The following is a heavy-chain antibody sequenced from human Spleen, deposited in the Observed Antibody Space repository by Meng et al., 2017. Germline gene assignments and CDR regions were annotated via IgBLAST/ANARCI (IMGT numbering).Heavy chain of an antibody. CDR1: GFTFDDYA. V-gene: IGHV3-43D*04. J-gene: IGHJ4*02. CDR3: ARGGGDSHFDL. D-gene: IGHD2-21*02. CDR2: ISWDGGST. Sequence: GESLKISCAASGFTFDDYAMHWVRQAPGKGLEWVSLISWDGGSTYYADSVKGRFTISRDNSKNTLYLQVNSLRPEDTAMYYCARGGGDSHFDLWGQGTLVTVSS.